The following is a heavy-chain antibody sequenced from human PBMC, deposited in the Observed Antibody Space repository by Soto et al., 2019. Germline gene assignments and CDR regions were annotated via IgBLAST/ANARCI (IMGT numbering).Heavy chain of an antibody. V-gene: IGHV3-48*03. Sequence: PGGSLRLSCVASGFTFSSFEMNWIRQAPGKGPEWIAVINPSGRTISYADSVKGRFTISRDNAENSVYLQMNSLRAEDTAVYYCARDLGYYDSSGYFDYWGQGTLVTVSS. J-gene: IGHJ4*02. D-gene: IGHD3-22*01. CDR1: GFTFSSFE. CDR2: INPSGRTI. CDR3: ARDLGYYDSSGYFDY.